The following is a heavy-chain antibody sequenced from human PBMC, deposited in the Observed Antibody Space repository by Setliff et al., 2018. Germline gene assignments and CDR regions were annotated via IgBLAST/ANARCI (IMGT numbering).Heavy chain of an antibody. V-gene: IGHV4-61*02. CDR1: GGSISSGSYY. D-gene: IGHD1-26*01. CDR3: ARGAPGWELLSWFDP. Sequence: SETLSLPCTVSGGSISSGSYYWSWTRQPAGKGLEWIGRIYSSGSTKYNPSLKSRVTISGDTSKNQFSLKLSSVTAADTAVYYCARGAPGWELLSWFDPWGQGTLVTVSS. CDR2: IYSSGST. J-gene: IGHJ5*02.